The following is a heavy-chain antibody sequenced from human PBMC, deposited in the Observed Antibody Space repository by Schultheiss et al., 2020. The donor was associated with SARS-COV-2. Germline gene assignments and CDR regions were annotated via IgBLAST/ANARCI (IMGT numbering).Heavy chain of an antibody. CDR2: ISYDGSNK. CDR1: GFTFSSYA. Sequence: GGSLRLSCAASGFTFSSYAMHWVRQAPGKGLEWVAVISYDGSNKYYADSVKGRFTISRDNSKNTLYLQMNSLRAEDTAVYYCARDQHYDFWSGYSHYYYYYGMDVWGQGTTVTVSS. V-gene: IGHV3-30*04. CDR3: ARDQHYDFWSGYSHYYYYYGMDV. J-gene: IGHJ6*02. D-gene: IGHD3-3*01.